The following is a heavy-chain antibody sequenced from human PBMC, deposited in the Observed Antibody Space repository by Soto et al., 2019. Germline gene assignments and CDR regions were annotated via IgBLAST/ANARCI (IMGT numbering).Heavy chain of an antibody. D-gene: IGHD3-22*01. CDR2: ISSSGRDI. CDR3: TRRYYYDSSEYFY. Sequence: VGSLRLSCAASGFSFSMYSMSWVRQVPGKGLEWVSSISSSGRDIFYSDSVKGRFTISRDNAENSLYLQMNSLRAEDTAVYFCTRRYYYDSSEYFYWGQGTLVTVSS. V-gene: IGHV3-21*01. CDR1: GFSFSMYS. J-gene: IGHJ4*02.